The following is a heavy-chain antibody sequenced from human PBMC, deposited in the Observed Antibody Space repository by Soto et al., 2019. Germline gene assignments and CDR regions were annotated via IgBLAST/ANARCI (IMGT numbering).Heavy chain of an antibody. J-gene: IGHJ5*02. CDR3: TRPGNYDFWSGYWFDP. CDR1: GFTFSGSA. CDR2: IRSKANSYAT. D-gene: IGHD3-3*01. V-gene: IGHV3-73*02. Sequence: EVQLVESGGGLVQPGGSLKLSCAASGFTFSGSAMHWVRQASGKGLEWVGRIRSKANSYATAYAASVKGRFTISRDDSKNTAYLQMNSRKTEDTAVYYCTRPGNYDFWSGYWFDPWGQGTLITVSS.